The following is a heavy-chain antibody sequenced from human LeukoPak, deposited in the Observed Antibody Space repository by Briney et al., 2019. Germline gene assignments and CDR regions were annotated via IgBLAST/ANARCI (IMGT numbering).Heavy chain of an antibody. J-gene: IGHJ6*02. CDR1: GYTFTTYD. CDR3: ARTYYYDSADFRTLYGMDV. V-gene: IGHV1-8*01. Sequence: GASVKVSCKASGYTFTTYDINWVRQATGQGLEWMGWMDPNSGNTGYAQKFQGRVTMTRNTSIRTAYMELSSLRSEDTAVYYCARTYYYDSADFRTLYGMDVWGQGTTVTASS. D-gene: IGHD3-22*01. CDR2: MDPNSGNT.